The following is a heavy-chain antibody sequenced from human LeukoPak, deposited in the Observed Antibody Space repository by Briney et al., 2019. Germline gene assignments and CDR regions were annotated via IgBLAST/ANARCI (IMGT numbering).Heavy chain of an antibody. Sequence: ASVKVSCKASGYTFTGYYMHWVRQAPGQGLEWMGWINPNSGGTNYAQKFQGRVTMTRDTSISTAYMELSRLRSDDTAVYYCARDGDIVEFYYYYYMDVWGKGTTVIVSS. CDR2: INPNSGGT. J-gene: IGHJ6*03. CDR3: ARDGDIVEFYYYYYMDV. CDR1: GYTFTGYY. V-gene: IGHV1-2*02. D-gene: IGHD2-15*01.